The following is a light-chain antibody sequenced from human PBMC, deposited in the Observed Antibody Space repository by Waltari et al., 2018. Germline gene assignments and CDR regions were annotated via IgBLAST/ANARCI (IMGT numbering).Light chain of an antibody. CDR3: QQFSNLPIT. V-gene: IGKV1-33*01. CDR2: DAS. J-gene: IGKJ5*01. CDR1: RDINNY. Sequence: DIQMTQSPSSLSASAGDRVTITCQARRDINNYLNSDQQKPGKAPKLLISDASNLEKGVPLRFSGSGSGTDFTFTITSLQPEDIATYYCQQFSNLPITFGQGTRLEIK.